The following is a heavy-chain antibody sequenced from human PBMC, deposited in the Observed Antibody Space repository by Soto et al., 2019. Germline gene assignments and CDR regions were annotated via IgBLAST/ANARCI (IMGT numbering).Heavy chain of an antibody. CDR3: AHRPGGSGWRYYFDY. J-gene: IGHJ4*02. CDR2: TYWNDDD. V-gene: IGHV2-5*01. Sequence: QITLKESGPSLVKPTQTLTLTCSFSGFSLTSTGVGVGWFRQPPGKALEWLGLTYWNDDDRYRSSLPCRLTITNDTSKNQVVLTMTNMDPEDTATYYCAHRPGGSGWRYYFDYWGQGTLVTVSS. CDR1: GFSLTSTGVG. D-gene: IGHD6-19*01.